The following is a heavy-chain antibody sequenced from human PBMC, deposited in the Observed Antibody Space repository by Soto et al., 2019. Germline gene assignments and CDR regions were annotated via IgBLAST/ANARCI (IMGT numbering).Heavy chain of an antibody. Sequence: SVTLSLTWTVADGSSSSYDGSWIRQNPGKGLEWIGYIYYSGSTNYNPSLKSRVTISVDTSKNQFSLKLSSVTAADTAVYYCARRGDSSGYYYFWGQGTLVTVSS. D-gene: IGHD3-22*01. CDR1: DGSSSSYD. CDR3: ARRGDSSGYYYF. V-gene: IGHV4-59*01. J-gene: IGHJ4*02. CDR2: IYYSGST.